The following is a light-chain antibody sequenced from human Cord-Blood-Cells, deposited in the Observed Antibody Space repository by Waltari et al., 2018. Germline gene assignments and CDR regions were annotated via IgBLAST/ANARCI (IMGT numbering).Light chain of an antibody. J-gene: IGKJ4*01. V-gene: IGKV1-33*01. CDR1: QDISNY. Sequence: LQMTKSPSSPSASVGDRVTITCQASQDISNYLNWYQQKPGKAPKLLIYDASNLETGVPSRFSGSGSGTDFTFTISSLQPKDIATYYSQQYDNLPLTFGGGTKVEIK. CDR3: QQYDNLPLT. CDR2: DAS.